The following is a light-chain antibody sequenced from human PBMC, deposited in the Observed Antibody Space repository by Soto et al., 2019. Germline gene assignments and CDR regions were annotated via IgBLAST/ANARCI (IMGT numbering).Light chain of an antibody. Sequence: QSALTQPASLSGSPGQSITISCTGTSSDIGLYNYVSWYQQHPDKVPKLLIYDVNNRPSGISNRFSGSKSGNTASLTISGLQAEDEADYYSNSYTTNSTIVFGGGTKLTVL. J-gene: IGLJ3*02. CDR2: DVN. CDR3: NSYTTNSTIV. V-gene: IGLV2-14*03. CDR1: SSDIGLYNY.